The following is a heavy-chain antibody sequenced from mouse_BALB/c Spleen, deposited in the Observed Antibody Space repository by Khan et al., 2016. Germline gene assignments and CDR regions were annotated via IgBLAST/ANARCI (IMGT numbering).Heavy chain of an antibody. V-gene: IGHV5-4*02. J-gene: IGHJ1*01. CDR2: ISDGGAYT. CDR3: ARTYGIHGYFDV. D-gene: IGHD1-1*02. Sequence: EVELVESGGGLVKPGGSLKLSCAASGFTFSDYYMYWVRQTPEKRREGVATISDGGAYTYYPDRVTGRFTISRYNAKNNLYLQISSLKSEDTSIYYCARTYGIHGYFDVWGAGTTVTVSS. CDR1: GFTFSDYY.